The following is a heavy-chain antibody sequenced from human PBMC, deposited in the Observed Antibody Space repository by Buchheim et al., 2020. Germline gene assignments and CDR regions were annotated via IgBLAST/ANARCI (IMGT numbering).Heavy chain of an antibody. V-gene: IGHV4-39*01. CDR2: IHYSGST. Sequence: QVQLQESGPGLVKPSETLSLTCTVSGDPLSSYNYFWGWIRQPPGKGLDWIGYIHYSGSTYYSPSLQSRITMSLDTSKNQFSLNVNSVTAADTAVYYCAAIATDVSRWFDAWGQGTL. J-gene: IGHJ5*02. D-gene: IGHD6-13*01. CDR3: AAIATDVSRWFDA. CDR1: GDPLSSYNYF.